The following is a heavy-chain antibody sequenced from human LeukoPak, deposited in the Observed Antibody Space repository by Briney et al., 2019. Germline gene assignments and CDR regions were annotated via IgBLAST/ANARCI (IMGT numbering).Heavy chain of an antibody. CDR2: MNPNSGNT. CDR3: ARSRDLAHGDSRAGWFDP. Sequence: ASVKVSCKASGYTFTSYDINWVRQATGQGLEWMGWMNPNSGNTGYAQKFQGRVTMTRNTSISTAYMELSSLRSEDTAVYYCARSRDLAHGDSRAGWFDPWGQGTLVTVSS. J-gene: IGHJ5*02. V-gene: IGHV1-8*01. D-gene: IGHD4-17*01. CDR1: GYTFTSYD.